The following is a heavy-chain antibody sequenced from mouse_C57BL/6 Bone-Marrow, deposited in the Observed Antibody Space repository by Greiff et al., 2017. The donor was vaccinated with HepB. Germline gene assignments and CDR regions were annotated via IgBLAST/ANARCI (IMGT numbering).Heavy chain of an antibody. Sequence: VQLKESGAELVRPGASVKLSCTASGFNIKDDYMHWVKQRPEQGLEWIGWIDPENGDTEYASKFQGKATITADTSSNTAYLQLSSLTSEDTAVYYCTKGIYDGPLRGYFDVWGTGTTVTVSS. CDR3: TKGIYDGPLRGYFDV. J-gene: IGHJ1*03. D-gene: IGHD2-3*01. CDR1: GFNIKDDY. CDR2: IDPENGDT. V-gene: IGHV14-4*01.